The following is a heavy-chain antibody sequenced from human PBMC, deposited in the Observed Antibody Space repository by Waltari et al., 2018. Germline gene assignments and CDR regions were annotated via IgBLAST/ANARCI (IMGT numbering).Heavy chain of an antibody. J-gene: IGHJ3*01. CDR2: MSYNVAT. Sequence: WAGTRQPPGQGWEWVGTMSYNVATYASPSLKSRVTVSRDTSKNHLSLKLGSVTAADTAVYYCATYIGASIGTAAFDVWGQGTMVTVSS. D-gene: IGHD5-12*01. V-gene: IGHV4-39*02. CDR3: ATYIGASIGTAAFDV.